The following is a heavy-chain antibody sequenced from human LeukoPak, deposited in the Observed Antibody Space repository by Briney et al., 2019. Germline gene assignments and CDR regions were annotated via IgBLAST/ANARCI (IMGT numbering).Heavy chain of an antibody. J-gene: IGHJ5*02. D-gene: IGHD3-22*01. CDR3: ARDSGGIVVDLNWFDP. Sequence: GGSLRLSCAASGFTFSSYAMSWVRQAPGKGLEWVANIKTDGSEKYYVDSVKGRFTISRDNAKNSLYLQMNSLRVEDTAVYYCARDSGGIVVDLNWFDPWGQGTLVTVSS. CDR1: GFTFSSYA. V-gene: IGHV3-7*03. CDR2: IKTDGSEK.